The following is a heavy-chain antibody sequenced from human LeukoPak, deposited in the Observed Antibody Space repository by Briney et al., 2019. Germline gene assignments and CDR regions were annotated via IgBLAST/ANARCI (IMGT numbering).Heavy chain of an antibody. V-gene: IGHV4-4*09. D-gene: IGHD5-18*01. CDR3: ARRGYSYNGSYYYYMDV. CDR2: IYTSGST. CDR1: GGSISSYY. Sequence: SETLSLTCTVSGGSISSYYWSWIRQPPGKGLEWIGYIYTSGSTNYNPSLKSRVTISVDTSKNQFSLKLSSVTAADTAVYYCARRGYSYNGSYYYYMDVWGKGPRSPSP. J-gene: IGHJ6*03.